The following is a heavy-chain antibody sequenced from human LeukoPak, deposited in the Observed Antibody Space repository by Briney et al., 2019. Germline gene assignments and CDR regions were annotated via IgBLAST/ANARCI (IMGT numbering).Heavy chain of an antibody. D-gene: IGHD3-3*01. CDR2: IIPIFGTA. J-gene: IGHJ6*03. Sequence: GASVKVSCKASGGTFSSYAISWVRQAPGQGLEWMGGIIPIFGTANYAQKFQGRVTITTDESTSTAYMELSSLRSEDTAVYYCARANDFWSGYSNMDVWGKGTTVTVSS. CDR1: GGTFSSYA. V-gene: IGHV1-69*05. CDR3: ARANDFWSGYSNMDV.